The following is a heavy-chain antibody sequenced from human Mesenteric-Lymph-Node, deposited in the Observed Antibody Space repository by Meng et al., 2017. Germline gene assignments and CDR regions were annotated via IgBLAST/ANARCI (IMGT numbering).Heavy chain of an antibody. CDR1: GFTFSDYY. CDR3: ARDDQPYCTNGVCYTATVHLTYTL. Sequence: GESLKISCAASGFTFSDYYMSWIRQAPGKGLEWVSYISSSGSTIYYADSVKGRFTISRDNAKNSLYLQMNSLRAEDTAVYYCARDDQPYCTNGVCYTATVHLTYTLWGQGTLVTVSS. CDR2: ISSSGSTI. V-gene: IGHV3-11*01. J-gene: IGHJ4*02. D-gene: IGHD2-8*01.